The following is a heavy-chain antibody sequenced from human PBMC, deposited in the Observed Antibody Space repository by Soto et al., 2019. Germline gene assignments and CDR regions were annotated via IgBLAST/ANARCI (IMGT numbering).Heavy chain of an antibody. D-gene: IGHD6-13*01. J-gene: IGHJ4*02. V-gene: IGHV3-30-3*01. CDR3: ARDGSSIAAAY. CDR2: ISYDGSNK. CDR1: GFTFSSYA. Sequence: QVQLVESGGGVVQPGRSLRLSCAASGFTFSSYAMHWVRQAPGKGLEWVAVISYDGSNKYYADSVKGRFTISRDNSKNTLYLQMNSLRAEDTAVYYCARDGSSIAAAYWGQGTLVTVSS.